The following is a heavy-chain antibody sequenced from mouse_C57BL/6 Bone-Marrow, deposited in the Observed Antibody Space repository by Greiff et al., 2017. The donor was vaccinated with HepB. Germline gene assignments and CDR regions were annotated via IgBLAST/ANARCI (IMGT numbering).Heavy chain of an antibody. CDR1: GYTFTSYW. D-gene: IGHD2-5*01. V-gene: IGHV1-55*01. CDR2: IYPGSGST. Sequence: VQLQQPGAELVKPGASVKMSCKASGYTFTSYWITWVKQRTGQGLEWIGDIYPGSGSTNYNEKFKSKATLTVDTSSSTAYMQLSSLTSEDSAVYYCARKGYSNCGFAYWGQGTLVTVSA. CDR3: ARKGYSNCGFAY. J-gene: IGHJ3*01.